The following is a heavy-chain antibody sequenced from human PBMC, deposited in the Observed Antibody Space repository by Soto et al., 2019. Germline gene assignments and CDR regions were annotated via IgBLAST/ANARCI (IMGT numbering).Heavy chain of an antibody. Sequence: QVQLVQSWAEVKKPGSSVKVSCKASGGTFSSYAISWVRQAPGQGLEWMGGIIPIFGTADYAQKFQGRVTITADESTSTAYMELSSLRSEDTAVYYCASLIAAAGPPHSPRYYYGMDVWGQGTTVTVSS. CDR3: ASLIAAAGPPHSPRYYYGMDV. V-gene: IGHV1-69*12. CDR2: IIPIFGTA. CDR1: GGTFSSYA. D-gene: IGHD6-13*01. J-gene: IGHJ6*02.